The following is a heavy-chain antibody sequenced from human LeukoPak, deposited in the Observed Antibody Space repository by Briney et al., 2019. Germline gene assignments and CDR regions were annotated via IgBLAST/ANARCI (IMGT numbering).Heavy chain of an antibody. CDR2: MNPNSGNT. D-gene: IGHD2-2*01. CDR1: AYTFTIYD. Sequence: GASVTVSCTASAYTFTIYDINWVRQATGQGLEWMGWMNPNSGNTGYAQKFQGRVTITRNTSISTAYMELSSLTSEDTAVYYCARTCSSTSCSDFDYWGQGTLVTVSS. V-gene: IGHV1-8*03. CDR3: ARTCSSTSCSDFDY. J-gene: IGHJ4*02.